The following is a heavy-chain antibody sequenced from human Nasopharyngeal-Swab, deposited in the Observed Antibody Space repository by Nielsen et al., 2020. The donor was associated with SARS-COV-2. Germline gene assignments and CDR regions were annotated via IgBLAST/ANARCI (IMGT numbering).Heavy chain of an antibody. D-gene: IGHD2-15*01. CDR3: ATTYCSAYTCYSFDN. Sequence: TVSCKGFGYTFTNSWICWVRQMPGKGLEWMVIIYPGDSYTRYSPSFQGQVIISADKSVNTTYLQWSSLKASDSAIYYCATTYCSAYTCYSFDNWGRGTLVTVSS. J-gene: IGHJ4*02. CDR1: GYTFTNSW. CDR2: IYPGDSYT. V-gene: IGHV5-51*01.